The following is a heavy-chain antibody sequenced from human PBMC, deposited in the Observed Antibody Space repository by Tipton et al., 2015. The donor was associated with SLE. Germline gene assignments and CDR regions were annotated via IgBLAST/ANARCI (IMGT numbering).Heavy chain of an antibody. CDR2: ITGSGDRT. V-gene: IGHV3-23*01. Sequence: SGFTFSNYAMSWVRQAPGKGLEWVSAITGSGDRTYYIDPVKGRFTISRDNSKNSLYLQMNGLRAEDTAVYYCARSPVDYWNGYSAWGQGTLVAVSS. J-gene: IGHJ4*02. CDR1: GFTFSNYA. D-gene: IGHD3-3*01. CDR3: ARSPVDYWNGYSA.